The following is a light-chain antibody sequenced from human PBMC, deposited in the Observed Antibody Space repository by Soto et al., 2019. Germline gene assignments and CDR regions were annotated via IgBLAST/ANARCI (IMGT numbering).Light chain of an antibody. Sequence: QSVLTQPASVSGSPGQSITISCTGTSSDVGNYNYVSWYQQYPGRVPKLLIYMVSNRPSGVSNRFSGSKSGNTASLTISGLQAEDEDDYFCTSPTPGSLYVFGTGTKVTVL. CDR3: TSPTPGSLYV. V-gene: IGLV2-14*01. J-gene: IGLJ1*01. CDR2: MVS. CDR1: SSDVGNYNY.